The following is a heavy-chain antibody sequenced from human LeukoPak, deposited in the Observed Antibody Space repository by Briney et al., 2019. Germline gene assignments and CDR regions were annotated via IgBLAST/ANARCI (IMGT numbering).Heavy chain of an antibody. CDR2: ISSGGTNT. CDR3: ARDGPHYDLDV. CDR1: GFTFSVFG. J-gene: IGHJ6*02. Sequence: SGGSLRLSCAASGFTFSVFGLHWIRQAPGKSLEWVAFISSGGTNTYYVESVKGRFTISRDFSKNSLYLQMNSLRAEDTAVYYCARDGPHYDLDVWGLGTTVTVSS. V-gene: IGHV3-33*01. D-gene: IGHD3-3*01.